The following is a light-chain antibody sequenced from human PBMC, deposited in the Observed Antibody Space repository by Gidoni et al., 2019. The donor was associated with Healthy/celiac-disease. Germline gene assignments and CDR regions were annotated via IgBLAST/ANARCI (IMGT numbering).Light chain of an antibody. CDR3: QQRSNWPPWT. Sequence: PGERATLSCRASQSVSSYLAWYQQKPGQAPRLLIYDASNRATGIPARFSGSGSGTDFTLTISSLEPEDFAVYYCQQRSNWPPWTFXQXTKVEIK. CDR1: QSVSSY. J-gene: IGKJ1*01. V-gene: IGKV3-11*01. CDR2: DAS.